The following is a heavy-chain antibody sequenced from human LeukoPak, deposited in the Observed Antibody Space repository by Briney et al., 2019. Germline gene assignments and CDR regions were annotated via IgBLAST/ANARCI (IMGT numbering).Heavy chain of an antibody. D-gene: IGHD1-7*01. CDR3: ARLRRITGTTWFDP. J-gene: IGHJ5*02. V-gene: IGHV3-11*01. CDR2: ISSSGSTI. CDR1: GFTFSDYY. Sequence: GGSLRLSCAASGFTFSDYYMSWIRQAPEKGLEWVSYISSSGSTIYYADSVKCRFTISRDNAKNSLYLQMNSLRGEDTAVYYCARLRRITGTTWFDPWGQGTLVTVSS.